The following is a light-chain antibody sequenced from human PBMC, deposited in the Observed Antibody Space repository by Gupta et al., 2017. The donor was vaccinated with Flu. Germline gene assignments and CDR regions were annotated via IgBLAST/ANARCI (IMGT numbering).Light chain of an antibody. CDR1: QSVINY. J-gene: IGKJ1*01. CDR3: QERSKWPWT. CDR2: DVF. V-gene: IGKV3-11*01. Sequence: EILLTHSPSTLSLSPGERATLSCRASQSVINYLAWYQQKPGQAPRRLIFDVFNRATATPDRFSGSGSGTDFTLTISSLEPEDFAVYYCQERSKWPWTFGQGTKVEIK.